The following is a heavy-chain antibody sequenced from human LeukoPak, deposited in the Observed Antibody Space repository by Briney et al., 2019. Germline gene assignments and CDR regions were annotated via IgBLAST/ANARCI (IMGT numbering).Heavy chain of an antibody. CDR3: ATGEYSSSFDY. V-gene: IGHV4-39*07. Sequence: SETLSLTCTVSGGSISSSSYYWGWIRQPPGKGLEWIGSIYYSGSTYYNPSLKSRVTISVDTSKNQFSLKLSSVTAADTAVYYCATGEYSSSFDYWGQGTLVTVSS. CDR1: GGSISSSSYY. J-gene: IGHJ4*02. D-gene: IGHD6-6*01. CDR2: IYYSGST.